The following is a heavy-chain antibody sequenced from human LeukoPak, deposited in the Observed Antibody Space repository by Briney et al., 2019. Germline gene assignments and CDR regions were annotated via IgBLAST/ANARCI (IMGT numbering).Heavy chain of an antibody. CDR2: IYYSGST. CDR3: ARAGGSGSYFRLFDY. CDR1: GGSISSGGYY. J-gene: IGHJ4*02. D-gene: IGHD1-26*01. V-gene: IGHV4-31*03. Sequence: SETLSLTCTVSGGSISSGGYYWSWLRQHPGKGLEWIGYIYYSGSTYYNPSLKSRVTISVDTSKNQFSLKLSSVTAADTAVYYCARAGGSGSYFRLFDYWGQGTLVTVSS.